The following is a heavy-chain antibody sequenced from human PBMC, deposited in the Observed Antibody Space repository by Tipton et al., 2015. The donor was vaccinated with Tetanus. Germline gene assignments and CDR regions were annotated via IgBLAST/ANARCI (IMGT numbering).Heavy chain of an antibody. V-gene: IGHV3-33*06. CDR2: IWYDGSNK. Sequence: SLRLSCAASGFTFSSYAMSWVRQAPGKGLEWVAVIWYDGSNKYYADSVKGRFTISRDNSKNTLYLQMNSLRAEDTAVYYCAKGGPMIQSGSDYWGQGTLVTVSS. CDR3: AKGGPMIQSGSDY. D-gene: IGHD3-16*01. J-gene: IGHJ4*02. CDR1: GFTFSSYA.